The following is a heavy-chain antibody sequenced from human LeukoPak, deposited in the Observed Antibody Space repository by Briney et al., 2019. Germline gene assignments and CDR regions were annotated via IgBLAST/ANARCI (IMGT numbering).Heavy chain of an antibody. Sequence: PGGSLRLSCAASGFTFSSYAMHWVRQAPGKGLEWVAVISYDGSNKYYADSVKGRFTISRDNSKNTLYLQMNSLRAEDTAVYYCARDPAVVVAATPHYFDYWGQGTLVTVSS. CDR1: GFTFSSYA. V-gene: IGHV3-30-3*01. CDR2: ISYDGSNK. CDR3: ARDPAVVVAATPHYFDY. D-gene: IGHD2-15*01. J-gene: IGHJ4*02.